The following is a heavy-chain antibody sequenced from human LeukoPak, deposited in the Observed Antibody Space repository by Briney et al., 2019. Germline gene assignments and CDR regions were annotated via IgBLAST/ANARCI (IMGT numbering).Heavy chain of an antibody. CDR3: ARARTGTTGWFDP. V-gene: IGHV4-39*01. Sequence: SETLSLTCTVSGGSISSSSYYWGWIRQPPGKGLEWIGSIYYSGSTYYNPSLKSRVTISVDTSKNQFSLKLSSVTAADTAVYYCARARTGTTGWFDPWGQGTLVTVSS. J-gene: IGHJ5*02. D-gene: IGHD1-7*01. CDR2: IYYSGST. CDR1: GGSISSSSYY.